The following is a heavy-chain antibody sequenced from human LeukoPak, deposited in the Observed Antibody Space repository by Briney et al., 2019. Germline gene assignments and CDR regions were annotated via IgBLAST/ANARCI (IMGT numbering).Heavy chain of an antibody. Sequence: PGRSLRLSCAAPGFTFSSYGMHWVRQAPGKGLEWVAVIWYDGSNKYYADSVKGRFTISRDNSKNTLYLQMNSLRVEDTAVYYCARGALRIAARPSWYFDYWGQGTLVTVSS. D-gene: IGHD6-6*01. CDR3: ARGALRIAARPSWYFDY. V-gene: IGHV3-33*01. CDR2: IWYDGSNK. J-gene: IGHJ4*02. CDR1: GFTFSSYG.